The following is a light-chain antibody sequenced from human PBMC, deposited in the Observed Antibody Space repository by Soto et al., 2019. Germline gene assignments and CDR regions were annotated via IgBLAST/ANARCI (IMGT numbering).Light chain of an antibody. CDR1: ENIFKF. J-gene: IGKJ4*01. V-gene: IGKV1-5*01. CDR3: QHYDAQSIT. CDR2: AAS. Sequence: DIQLIQSPATLSASVGDRITITCRASENIFKFLAWYQQRSGRAPNLLIYAASDLDTGVPSRFSGRGSGTDFTLTIDSLQPDDSATYYCQHYDAQSITFGGGTQVDVK.